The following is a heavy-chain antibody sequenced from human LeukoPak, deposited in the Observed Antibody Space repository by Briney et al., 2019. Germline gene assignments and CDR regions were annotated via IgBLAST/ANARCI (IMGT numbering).Heavy chain of an antibody. Sequence: GESLKISCKGFGYSFSTCWIGWVRQMPGKGLEWMGVIYPGDSDTIYSPSFRDQVTMSADRSISTAYPQWGSLKASDTAIYYCARWATGSSGFDYWGQGSLVTVSS. J-gene: IGHJ4*02. CDR2: IYPGDSDT. D-gene: IGHD1-1*01. CDR3: ARWATGSSGFDY. CDR1: GYSFSTCW. V-gene: IGHV5-51*01.